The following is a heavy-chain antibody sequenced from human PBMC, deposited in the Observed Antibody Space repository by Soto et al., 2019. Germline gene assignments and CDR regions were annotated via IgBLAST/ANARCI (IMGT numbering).Heavy chain of an antibody. D-gene: IGHD3-3*01. J-gene: IGHJ3*02. V-gene: IGHV1-18*01. Sequence: ASVKASCKASGYTFTSYGISWVRQAPGQGLEWMGWISAYNGNTNYAQKLQGRVTMTTVTSTSTAYMELRSLRSDDTAVYYCARVGRSLYYDFWSGYPENDAFDIWGQGTMVTVSS. CDR2: ISAYNGNT. CDR1: GYTFTSYG. CDR3: ARVGRSLYYDFWSGYPENDAFDI.